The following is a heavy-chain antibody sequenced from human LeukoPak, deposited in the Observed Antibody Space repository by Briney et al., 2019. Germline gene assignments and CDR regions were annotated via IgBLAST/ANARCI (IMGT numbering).Heavy chain of an antibody. CDR1: VFTVNSNY. Sequence: GGSLRLSCAASVFTVNSNYMSWVRRAPGKGLEWVSVFYSGGSTYYADSVKGRFTISRDNSKSTLYLQMNSLTAEDTAVYYCARGGYSGTYYFDYWGQGTLVTVSS. CDR2: FYSGGST. D-gene: IGHD1-26*01. V-gene: IGHV3-66*01. CDR3: ARGGYSGTYYFDY. J-gene: IGHJ4*02.